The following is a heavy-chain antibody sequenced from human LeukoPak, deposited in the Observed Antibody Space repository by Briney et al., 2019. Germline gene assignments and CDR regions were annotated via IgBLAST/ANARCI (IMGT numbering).Heavy chain of an antibody. CDR2: ISGGGGST. CDR1: GFTFTSYS. Sequence: GGSLRLSCAASGFTFTSYSMNWVRQAPGKGLEWVSTISGGGGSTYYADSVKGRFTISRGNSKNTLYLQMNSLRAEDTAVYYCARPDSSGGVGHYWGQGTLVTVPS. D-gene: IGHD6-19*01. J-gene: IGHJ4*02. V-gene: IGHV3-23*01. CDR3: ARPDSSGGVGHY.